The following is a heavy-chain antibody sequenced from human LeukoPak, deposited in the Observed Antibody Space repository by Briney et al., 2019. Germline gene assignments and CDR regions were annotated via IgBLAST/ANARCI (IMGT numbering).Heavy chain of an antibody. V-gene: IGHV3-21*01. CDR3: ARVGNYYDSSGCQYYFDY. CDR2: ISSSSSYI. D-gene: IGHD3-22*01. CDR1: GFTFSSYS. J-gene: IGHJ4*02. Sequence: GGSLRLSCAASGFTFSSYSMNWVRQAPGKGLEWVSSISSSSSYIYYADSVKGRFTISRDNAKNSLYLQMNSLRAEDTAMYYCARVGNYYDSSGCQYYFDYWGQGTLVTVSS.